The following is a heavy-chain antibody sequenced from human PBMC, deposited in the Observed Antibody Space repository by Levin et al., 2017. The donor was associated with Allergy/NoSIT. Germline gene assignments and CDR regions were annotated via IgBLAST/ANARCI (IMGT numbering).Heavy chain of an antibody. D-gene: IGHD3-16*02. V-gene: IGHV3-49*03. CDR1: GFTFGDYA. CDR3: TRGGTCYDYVWGSYRYCYFDY. CDR2: IRSKAYGGTT. J-gene: IGHJ4*02. Sequence: GGSLRLSCTASGFTFGDYAMSWFRQAPGKGLEWVGFIRSKAYGGTTEYAASVKGRFTISRDDSKSIAYLQMNSLKTEDTAVYYCTRGGTCYDYVWGSYRYCYFDYWGQGTLVTVSS.